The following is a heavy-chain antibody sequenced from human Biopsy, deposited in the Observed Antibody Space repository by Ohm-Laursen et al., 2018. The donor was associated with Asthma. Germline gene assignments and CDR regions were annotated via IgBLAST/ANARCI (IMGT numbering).Heavy chain of an antibody. J-gene: IGHJ4*02. CDR3: AKMSEPSY. D-gene: IGHD1-26*01. CDR1: GFNFGTSG. V-gene: IGHV3-30*18. CDR2: ISDDAINT. Sequence: SLRLSCSASGFNFGTSGMHWVRQAPGKGLEWLVVISDDAINTYYADSVKGRFTLSRDNSENTLYLHMSSLRTDDTALYYCAKMSEPSYWGQGTWVTVSS.